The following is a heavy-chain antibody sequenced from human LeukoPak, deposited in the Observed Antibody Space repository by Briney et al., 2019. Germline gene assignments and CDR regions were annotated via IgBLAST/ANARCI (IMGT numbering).Heavy chain of an antibody. CDR3: ARMYSSTIPPGY. V-gene: IGHV4-59*01. Sequence: SETLSLTCTVSGGSISSYYGSWIRQPPGKGLEWIGYIDYSGSTNYNPSLKSRVSISVDTSKNQFSLKLTSVTAADTAVYYCARMYSSTIPPGYWGQGTLVTVSS. D-gene: IGHD6-13*01. J-gene: IGHJ4*02. CDR1: GGSISSYY. CDR2: IDYSGST.